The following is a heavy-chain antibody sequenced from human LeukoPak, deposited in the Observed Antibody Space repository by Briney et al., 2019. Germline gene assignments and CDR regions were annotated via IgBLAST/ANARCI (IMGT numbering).Heavy chain of an antibody. J-gene: IGHJ4*02. CDR3: ARDGYCSGGSCYSGY. CDR1: GFTFSSYE. CDR2: ISSSGSTI. V-gene: IGHV3-48*03. D-gene: IGHD2-15*01. Sequence: GGSLRLSCAASGFTFSSYEMNWVRQAPGKGLEWVSYISSSGSTIYYAHSVKGRFTISRDNAKNSLYLQMNSLRAEDTAVYYCARDGYCSGGSCYSGYWGQGTLVTVSS.